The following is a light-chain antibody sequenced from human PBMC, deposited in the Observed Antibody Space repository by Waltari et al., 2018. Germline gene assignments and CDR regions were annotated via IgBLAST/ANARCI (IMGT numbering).Light chain of an antibody. CDR1: TSDVGVYTS. CDR2: DVN. J-gene: IGLJ3*02. CDR3: CSYAGVHTFWL. Sequence: QSALTQPPSVSGSPEQSDTISCTGSTSDVGVYTSVCWYQQHPGKAPKLIIFDVNQRPSGVPDRFSGSKSGNTASLTISGLRPEDEADYHYCSYAGVHTFWLFGGGTKLTVL. V-gene: IGLV2-11*01.